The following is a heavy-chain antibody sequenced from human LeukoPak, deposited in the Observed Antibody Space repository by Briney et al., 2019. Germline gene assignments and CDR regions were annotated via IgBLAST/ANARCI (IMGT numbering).Heavy chain of an antibody. V-gene: IGHV4-59*08. CDR2: IYYSGST. CDR1: GGSISSYY. CDR3: ARRVAGGIYGMDV. D-gene: IGHD6-19*01. Sequence: SETLSPTCTVSGGSISSYYWSWIRQPPGKGLEWIGYIYYSGSTNYNPSLKSRVTISVDTSKNQFSLKLSSVTAADTAVYYCARRVAGGIYGMDVWGQGTTVTVSS. J-gene: IGHJ6*02.